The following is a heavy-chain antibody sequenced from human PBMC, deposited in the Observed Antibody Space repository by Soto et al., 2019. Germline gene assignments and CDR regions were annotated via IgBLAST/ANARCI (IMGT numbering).Heavy chain of an antibody. CDR2: IIPIFGTA. CDR1: GGTFSSYA. V-gene: IGHV1-69*13. J-gene: IGHJ6*02. Sequence: ASVKLYCKASGGTFSSYAISWVRQAPGQGLEWMGGIIPIFGTANYAQKFQGRVTITADESTSTAYMELSSLRAEDTAVYYCARPDVFIAAREHYNYGMDIWGQGTTVTVSS. CDR3: ARPDVFIAAREHYNYGMDI. D-gene: IGHD6-25*01.